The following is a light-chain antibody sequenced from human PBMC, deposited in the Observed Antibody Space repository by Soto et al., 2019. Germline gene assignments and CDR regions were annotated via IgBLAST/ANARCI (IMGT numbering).Light chain of an antibody. Sequence: QSALTQPASMSGSPGQSITISCTGTSSNVGDYNYVSWYQQHPGKAPKLLIYEVRNRPSGVSNRFSGSKSGNTASLTISGLQAEDEADYYCSSYTGTSTRDVLFGGGTKLTVL. CDR3: SSYTGTSTRDVL. V-gene: IGLV2-14*01. CDR2: EVR. J-gene: IGLJ3*02. CDR1: SSNVGDYNY.